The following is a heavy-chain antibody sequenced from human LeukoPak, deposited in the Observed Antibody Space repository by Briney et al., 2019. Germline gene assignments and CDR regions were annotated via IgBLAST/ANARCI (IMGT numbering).Heavy chain of an antibody. CDR3: ARELAADDAFDI. J-gene: IGHJ3*02. CDR1: GFTFSSYS. Sequence: RSGGSLRLSCAASGFTFSSYSMNWVRQAPGKGLEWVSSISSSSSYIYYADSVKGRFTISRDNAKNSLYLQMNSLRAEDTAVYYCARELAADDAFDIWGQGTMVTVSS. V-gene: IGHV3-21*01. D-gene: IGHD6-19*01. CDR2: ISSSSSYI.